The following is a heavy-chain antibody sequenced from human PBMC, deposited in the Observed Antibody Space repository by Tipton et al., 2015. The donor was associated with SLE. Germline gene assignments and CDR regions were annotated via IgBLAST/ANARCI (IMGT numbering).Heavy chain of an antibody. CDR3: ARAPVLRFPDHYGPDV. J-gene: IGHJ6*02. D-gene: IGHD3-3*01. CDR1: GGSINSGDDY. CDR2: IYYSGST. Sequence: TLSLTCTVSGGSINSGDDYWNWVRQPPGKGLEWIGYIYYSGSTYYSPSLKSRVTMSVDTSKNQFSLKLSSVTAADTAVYYCARAPVLRFPDHYGPDVWGQGTTVTVSS. V-gene: IGHV4-30-4*08.